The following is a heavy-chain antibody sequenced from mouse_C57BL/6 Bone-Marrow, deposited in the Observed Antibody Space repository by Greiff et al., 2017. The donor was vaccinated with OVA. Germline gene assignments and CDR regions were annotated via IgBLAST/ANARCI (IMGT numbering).Heavy chain of an antibody. CDR3: ARHYRSSLEDYFDY. V-gene: IGHV14-3*01. J-gene: IGHJ2*01. CDR2: IDPANGNT. CDR1: GFNIKNTY. D-gene: IGHD1-1*01. Sequence: EVKLEESVAELVRPGASVKLSCTASGFNIKNTYMHWVKQRPEQGLEWIGRIDPANGNTKYAPKFQGKATITADTSSNTAYLQLSSLTSEDTAIYYCARHYRSSLEDYFDYWGQGTTLTVSS.